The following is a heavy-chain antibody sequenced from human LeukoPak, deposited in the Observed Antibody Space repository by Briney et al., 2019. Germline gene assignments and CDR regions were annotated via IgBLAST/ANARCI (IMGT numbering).Heavy chain of an antibody. J-gene: IGHJ6*02. Sequence: GGSLRLSCAASGFTFSSYAMHWVRQAPGKGLEWVSVIYSGGSTYYADSVKGRFTISRDNSKNTLYLQMNSLRAEDTAVYYCARDASYYYGSGSYYNYGMDVWGQGTTVTVSS. CDR1: GFTFSSYA. D-gene: IGHD3-10*01. CDR3: ARDASYYYGSGSYYNYGMDV. CDR2: IYSGGST. V-gene: IGHV3-66*01.